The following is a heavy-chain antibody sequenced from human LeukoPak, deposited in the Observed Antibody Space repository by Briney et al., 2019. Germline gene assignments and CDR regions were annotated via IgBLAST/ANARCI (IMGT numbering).Heavy chain of an antibody. V-gene: IGHV3-21*01. CDR3: SRVGGYSTLYFDY. J-gene: IGHJ4*02. Sequence: GGSLRLSCAASGFTFSSYSMNWVRQAPGKGLEWVSSISSSSSYIYYADSVKGRFTISRDNAKNSLYLQMNSLRAEDTAVYYCSRVGGYSTLYFDYWGQGTLVTVSS. CDR1: GFTFSSYS. CDR2: ISSSSSYI. D-gene: IGHD4-23*01.